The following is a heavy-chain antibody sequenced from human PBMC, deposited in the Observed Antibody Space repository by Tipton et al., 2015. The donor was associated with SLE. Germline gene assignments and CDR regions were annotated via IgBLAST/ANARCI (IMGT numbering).Heavy chain of an antibody. V-gene: IGHV4-4*09. D-gene: IGHD3-10*01. CDR3: ARSGFGDWAYYYGMDV. J-gene: IGHJ6*02. Sequence: TLSLTYSVSGDSVANSYWSWIRQPPGKGLEWIGYIYNSGSTNYNPSLKSRVTISVDTSKNQFSLKLSSVTAADTAVYYCARSGFGDWAYYYGMDVWGQGTTVTVSS. CDR1: GDSVANSY. CDR2: IYNSGST.